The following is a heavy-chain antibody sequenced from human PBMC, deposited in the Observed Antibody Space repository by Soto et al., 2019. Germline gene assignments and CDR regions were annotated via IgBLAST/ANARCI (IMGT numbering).Heavy chain of an antibody. V-gene: IGHV4-38-2*01. J-gene: IGHJ4*02. CDR1: VYSITSNYY. CDR2: IHHSEST. CDR3: ARMSVEMDTTYYLDD. Sequence: SETLGLSSALCVYSITSNYYLGCIRQPPGKGLEWIGSIHHSESTYYSPSLKSRVTMSVDTSKNQFSLKLRSVSAADTGVYYCARMSVEMDTTYYLDDWGQGSMVTVSS. D-gene: IGHD1-1*01.